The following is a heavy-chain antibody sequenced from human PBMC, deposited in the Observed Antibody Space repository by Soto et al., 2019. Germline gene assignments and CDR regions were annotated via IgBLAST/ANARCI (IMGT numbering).Heavy chain of an antibody. D-gene: IGHD6-19*01. Sequence: SETLSLTCTVSGGSINSYYWSWLRQSPEKGLEWIGYIHYSGTTNYNPSLKSRATMSVDTSKNQFSLKLSSVTVADTAIYYCARHGFSSDWYDSWDHWGQGTLVTVS. CDR2: IHYSGTT. J-gene: IGHJ4*02. CDR1: GGSINSYY. V-gene: IGHV4-59*08. CDR3: ARHGFSSDWYDSWDH.